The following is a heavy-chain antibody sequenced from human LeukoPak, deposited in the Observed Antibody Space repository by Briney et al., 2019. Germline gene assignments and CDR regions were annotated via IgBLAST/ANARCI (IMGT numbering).Heavy chain of an antibody. J-gene: IGHJ4*02. D-gene: IGHD6-19*01. CDR3: ARGRGWAKTVFDY. V-gene: IGHV4-34*01. Sequence: PSETLSLTCAVYGGSFSGYYWSWIRQPPGKGLEWIGEINHSRSTNYNLSLKSRVTISVDTSKNQFSLKLSSVTAADTAVYYCARGRGWAKTVFDYWGQGALVTVSS. CDR2: INHSRST. CDR1: GGSFSGYY.